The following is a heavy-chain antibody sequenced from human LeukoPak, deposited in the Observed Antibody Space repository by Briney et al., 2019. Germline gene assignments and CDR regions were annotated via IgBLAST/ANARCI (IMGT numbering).Heavy chain of an antibody. CDR2: IIPIFGTA. CDR1: GGTFSSYA. D-gene: IGHD6-13*01. CDR3: ALKPQQLVLADYYFDY. Sequence: SVKVSCKASGGTFSSYAISWVRQAPGQGLEWMGGIIPIFGTANYAQKFQGRVTITADESTSTAYMELSSLRSEDTAVYYCALKPQQLVLADYYFDYWGQGTLVTVSS. J-gene: IGHJ4*02. V-gene: IGHV1-69*13.